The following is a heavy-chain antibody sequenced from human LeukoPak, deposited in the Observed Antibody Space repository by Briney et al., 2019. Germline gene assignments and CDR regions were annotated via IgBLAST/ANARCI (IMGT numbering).Heavy chain of an antibody. J-gene: IGHJ4*02. Sequence: GGSLRLSCAASGFTFSSYEMNWVRQAPGKGLEWVSYITSSGNTIYYADSVKGRFTISRDNAKNSLYLQMNSLRAEDTAVYYCARLTTMTTTGVPFDYWGQGTLVTVSS. V-gene: IGHV3-48*03. D-gene: IGHD4-17*01. CDR2: ITSSGNTI. CDR1: GFTFSSYE. CDR3: ARLTTMTTTGVPFDY.